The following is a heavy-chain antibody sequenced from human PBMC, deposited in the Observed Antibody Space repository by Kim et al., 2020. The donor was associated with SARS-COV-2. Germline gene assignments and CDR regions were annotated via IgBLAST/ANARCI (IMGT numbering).Heavy chain of an antibody. CDR2: IYSSGST. D-gene: IGHD6-13*01. J-gene: IGHJ6*02. V-gene: IGHV4-39*01. CDR1: GGSIISSSYY. Sequence: QLQLQESGSGLVKPSETLSLTCTVSGGSIISSSYYWGWIRQPPGKGLEWIGTIYSSGSTYYNPSLKSRVIISVDTSRNQFSLKLSSMTATDTAVYYCARHRSSRWNPVYYYGMDVWGQGTKVTV. CDR3: ARHRSSRWNPVYYYGMDV.